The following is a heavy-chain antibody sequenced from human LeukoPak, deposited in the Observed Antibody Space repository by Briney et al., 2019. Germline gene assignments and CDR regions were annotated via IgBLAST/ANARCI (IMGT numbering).Heavy chain of an antibody. J-gene: IGHJ3*02. CDR3: ARGRHYYDSSGYYWVGAFDI. D-gene: IGHD3-22*01. V-gene: IGHV4-30-2*01. Sequence: SGTLSLTCAVSGGSISSGGFSWSWIRQPPGKGLEWIGYIYHSGSTYYNPSLKSRVTISLDRSKNQFSLKLNSVTAADTAVYYCARGRHYYDSSGYYWVGAFDIWGQGTMVTVSS. CDR2: IYHSGST. CDR1: GGSISSGGFS.